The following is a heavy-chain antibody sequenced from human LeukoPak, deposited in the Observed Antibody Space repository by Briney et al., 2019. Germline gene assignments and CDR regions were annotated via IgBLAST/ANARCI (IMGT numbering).Heavy chain of an antibody. D-gene: IGHD2-15*01. Sequence: SVKVSCKASGGTFSSYAISWVRQAPGQGLEWMGRIIPIFGTANYAQKLQGRVTMTTDTSTSTAYMELRSLRSDDTAVYYCARDRAVVVAATDYWGQGTLVTVSS. CDR1: GGTFSSYA. CDR3: ARDRAVVVAATDY. V-gene: IGHV1-69*05. CDR2: IIPIFGTA. J-gene: IGHJ4*02.